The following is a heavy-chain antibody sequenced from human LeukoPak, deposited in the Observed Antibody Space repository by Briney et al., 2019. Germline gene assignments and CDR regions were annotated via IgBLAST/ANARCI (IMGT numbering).Heavy chain of an antibody. CDR1: GCSFTNYW. J-gene: IGHJ4*02. V-gene: IGHV5-51*01. CDR2: FYPANSDT. D-gene: IGHD1-26*01. Sequence: GESLKISCKGSGCSFTNYWIGWVRQMPGKGLEWMGIFYPANSDTRYSPSFQGQVTISADKSISTAYLQWSSLRASDTAMYYCAMARNGDYYWYFDSWGQGTLVTVSS. CDR3: AMARNGDYYWYFDS.